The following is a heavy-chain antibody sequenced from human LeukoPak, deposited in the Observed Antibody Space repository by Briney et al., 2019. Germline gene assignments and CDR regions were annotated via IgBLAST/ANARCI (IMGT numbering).Heavy chain of an antibody. CDR3: ARDSKVSATGD. D-gene: IGHD6-25*01. Sequence: LSLTCAVYGGSFSGYYWSWIRQAPGKGLEWVSYISASGSTIYYAASVKGRFTISRDNAKNSLYLQMNSLRAEDTAVYYCARDSKVSATGDWGQGTLVTVSS. V-gene: IGHV3-11*04. CDR1: GGSFSGYY. CDR2: ISASGSTI. J-gene: IGHJ4*02.